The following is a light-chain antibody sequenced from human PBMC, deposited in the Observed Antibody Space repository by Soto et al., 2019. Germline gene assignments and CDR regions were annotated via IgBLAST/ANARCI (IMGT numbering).Light chain of an antibody. Sequence: DIQMTQSPSTLSASVGDRVTITCRASQSISSWLAWYQQKPGKAPKLLIFAASSLQSGVPSRFSGSRSGPDFTLTISSLQSEDFAVYYCQQYNNWPWTFGQGTKVDI. V-gene: IGKV1-5*01. J-gene: IGKJ1*01. CDR3: QQYNNWPWT. CDR2: AAS. CDR1: QSISSW.